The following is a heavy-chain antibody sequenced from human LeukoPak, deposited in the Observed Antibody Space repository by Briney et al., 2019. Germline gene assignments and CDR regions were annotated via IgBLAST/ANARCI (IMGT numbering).Heavy chain of an antibody. CDR2: INQHGSEK. CDR1: GFTFREYW. V-gene: IGHV3-7*03. J-gene: IGHJ6*03. CDR3: ARGRHVGSSWYFDYYYYMDV. D-gene: IGHD6-13*01. Sequence: PGGSLRLSCAASGFTFREYWMTWVRQAPGKGLEWVASINQHGSEKYYVDSVKGRFTISRDNDKNSLNLQMNSLRAEDTAVYYCARGRHVGSSWYFDYYYYMDVWGKGTTVTVSS.